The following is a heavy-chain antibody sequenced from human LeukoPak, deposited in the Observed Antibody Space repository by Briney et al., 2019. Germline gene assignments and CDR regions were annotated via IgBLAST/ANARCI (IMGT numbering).Heavy chain of an antibody. D-gene: IGHD1-26*01. V-gene: IGHV1-18*01. CDR1: GYTFTSYG. Sequence: ASVKVSCKASGYTFTSYGFSWVRQAPGQGLEWMGWISAYNRNTTYAQKLKGRVPLTTDTSTSTAYMELRSLRSDDTAVYYCARCLRRRSASYGSGYWGQGTLVTVSS. CDR2: ISAYNRNT. J-gene: IGHJ4*02. CDR3: ARCLRRRSASYGSGY.